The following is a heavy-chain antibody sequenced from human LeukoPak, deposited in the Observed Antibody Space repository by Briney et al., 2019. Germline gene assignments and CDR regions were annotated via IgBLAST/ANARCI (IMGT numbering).Heavy chain of an antibody. CDR2: IYYSGST. CDR3: ARYSTYNY. V-gene: IGHV4-39*01. Sequence: SQTLSLTCTVSGGSISSSSHYWGWIRQPPGKGLEWIGSIYYSGSTYYNPSLKSRVTISVDTSKNQFSLKLSSVTAADTAVYYCARYSTYNYWGQGTLVTVSS. J-gene: IGHJ4*02. D-gene: IGHD6-13*01. CDR1: GGSISSSSHY.